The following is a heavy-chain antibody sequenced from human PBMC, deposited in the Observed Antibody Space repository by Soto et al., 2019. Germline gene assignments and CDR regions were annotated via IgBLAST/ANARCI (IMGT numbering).Heavy chain of an antibody. CDR3: ARQFDSDTSGYYYAY. V-gene: IGHV1-69*13. J-gene: IGHJ4*02. D-gene: IGHD3-22*01. Sequence: ASVKVSCKASGGTFSRNTISWVRRAPGQGLEWMGGIMPIFGSANYAQKFQGRVTITADEYTRTVYMELSRLRSEDTAVYYCARQFDSDTSGYYYAYWGQGTLVTVSS. CDR2: IMPIFGSA. CDR1: GGTFSRNT.